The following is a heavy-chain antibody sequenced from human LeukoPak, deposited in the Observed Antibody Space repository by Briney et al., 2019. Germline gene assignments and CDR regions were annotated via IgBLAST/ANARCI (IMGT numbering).Heavy chain of an antibody. CDR3: AGARHGDYRWDY. Sequence: GESLKISCKDSGYSFTNYWIGWVRQMPGKGLEWMGIIHSADSNTKYSPSFQGQVTISADKSISTAYLQWSGLKASDAAMYYCAGARHGDYRWDYWGQGTLVTVSS. J-gene: IGHJ4*02. CDR2: IHSADSNT. D-gene: IGHD4-17*01. V-gene: IGHV5-51*01. CDR1: GYSFTNYW.